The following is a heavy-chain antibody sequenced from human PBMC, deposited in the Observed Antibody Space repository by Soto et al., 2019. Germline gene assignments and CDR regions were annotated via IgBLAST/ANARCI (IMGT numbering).Heavy chain of an antibody. V-gene: IGHV1-69*19. CDR1: GGTFSSYA. D-gene: IGHD1-20*01. CDR2: IIPIYGTA. CDR3: ASQKETKYNWNVGSYGMDV. Sequence: QVQLVQSGAEVKKPGSSVKVSCKASGGTFSSYAISWVRQAPGQGLEWMGGIIPIYGTASYAQKFQGRVTFSADESTSTAYMELSSLRSEDTAVYYCASQKETKYNWNVGSYGMDVWGQGTTVTVSS. J-gene: IGHJ6*02.